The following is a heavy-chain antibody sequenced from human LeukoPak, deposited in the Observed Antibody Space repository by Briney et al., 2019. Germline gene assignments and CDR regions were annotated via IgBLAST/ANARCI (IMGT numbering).Heavy chain of an antibody. CDR2: IYVSGST. CDR1: GGSVSIGSYY. CDR3: ARTNDFWTGYYEK. J-gene: IGHJ4*02. V-gene: IGHV4-61*09. D-gene: IGHD3/OR15-3a*01. Sequence: SETLSLTCIVSGGSVSIGSYYWSWIRQPAGKGLEWIGHIYVSGSTEYNPSLKSRVTIFKDMSKNQLSLRLNSVTAADTAIYFCARTNDFWTGYYEKWGQGTLVTVSS.